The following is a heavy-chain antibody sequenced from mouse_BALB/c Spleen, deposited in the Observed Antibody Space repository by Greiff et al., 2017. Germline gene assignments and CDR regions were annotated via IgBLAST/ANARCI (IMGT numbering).Heavy chain of an antibody. V-gene: IGHV3-2*02. CDR1: GYSITSDYA. Sequence: DVKLQESGPGLVKPSQSLSLTCTVTGYSITSDYAWNWIRQFPGNKLEWMGYISYSGSTSYNPSLKSRISITRDTSKNQFFLQLNSVTTEDTATYYCARRSTMITTDWYFDVWGAGTTVTVSS. CDR3: ARRSTMITTDWYFDV. J-gene: IGHJ1*01. CDR2: ISYSGST. D-gene: IGHD2-4*01.